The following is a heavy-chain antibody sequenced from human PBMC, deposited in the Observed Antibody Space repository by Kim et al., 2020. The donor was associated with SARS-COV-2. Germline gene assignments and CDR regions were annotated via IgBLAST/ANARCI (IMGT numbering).Heavy chain of an antibody. CDR3: ARSSGWFRDFDY. J-gene: IGHJ4*02. Sequence: YYADSVKGRFTLSKDNAKHSLYLQMNSLRAEDTAVYYCARSSGWFRDFDYWGQGTLVTVSS. V-gene: IGHV3-11*01. D-gene: IGHD6-19*01.